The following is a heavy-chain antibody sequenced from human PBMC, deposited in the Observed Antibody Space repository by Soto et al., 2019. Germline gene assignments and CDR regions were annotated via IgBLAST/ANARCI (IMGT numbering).Heavy chain of an antibody. CDR1: GFTFSGSA. D-gene: IGHD1-26*01. CDR2: IRSKANSYAT. CDR3: TLPGVGASGAFDL. J-gene: IGHJ2*01. V-gene: IGHV3-73*01. Sequence: GGSLRLSCAASGFTFSGSAMHWVRQASGKGLEWVGRIRSKANSYATAYAASVKGRFTISRDDSKNTAYLQMNSLKTEDTAVYYCTLPGVGASGAFDLWGRGTLVTVSS.